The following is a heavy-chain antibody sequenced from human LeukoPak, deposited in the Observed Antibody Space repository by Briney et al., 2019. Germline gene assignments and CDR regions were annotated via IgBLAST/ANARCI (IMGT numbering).Heavy chain of an antibody. J-gene: IGHJ3*02. CDR1: GYSFTNYW. V-gene: IGHV5-51*01. CDR2: IYPGDSDT. Sequence: LGESLKIPCKGSGYSFTNYWIGWVRQMPGKGLEWMGIIYPGDSDTRYSPSFQGQVTISADKSISTAYLQWSSLKASDTAMYFCARRRGRYSGDAFDIWGQGTMVTVSS. CDR3: ARRRGRYSGDAFDI. D-gene: IGHD1-26*01.